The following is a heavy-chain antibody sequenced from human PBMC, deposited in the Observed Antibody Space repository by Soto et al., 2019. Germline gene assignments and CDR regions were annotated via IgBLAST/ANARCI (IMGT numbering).Heavy chain of an antibody. Sequence: PSETLSLTCAVSGGSISSGGYSWSWIRQPPGKGLEWIGYIYHSGSTYYNPSLKSRVTISVDRSKNQFSLKLSSVTAADTAVYYCARGHGYGSGSYDYWGQGTLVTVSS. J-gene: IGHJ4*02. D-gene: IGHD3-10*01. CDR2: IYHSGST. CDR1: GGSISSGGYS. V-gene: IGHV4-30-2*01. CDR3: ARGHGYGSGSYDY.